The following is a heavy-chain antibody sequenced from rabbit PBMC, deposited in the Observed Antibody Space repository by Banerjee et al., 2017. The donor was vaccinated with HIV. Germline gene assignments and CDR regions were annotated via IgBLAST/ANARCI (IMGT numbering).Heavy chain of an antibody. CDR2: IYTGDGNT. Sequence: QQQLEESGGGLVKPGGTLTLTCKASGFDLSNNYVMCWVRQAPGKGLEWIACIYTGDGNTYYASWAKGRFTISKTSSTTVTLQMTSLTAADTATYFCARGLYDGYVGTGYATYFNLWGPGTLVTVS. V-gene: IGHV1S45*01. CDR3: ARGLYDGYVGTGYATYFNL. J-gene: IGHJ4*01. CDR1: GFDLSNNYV. D-gene: IGHD8-1*01.